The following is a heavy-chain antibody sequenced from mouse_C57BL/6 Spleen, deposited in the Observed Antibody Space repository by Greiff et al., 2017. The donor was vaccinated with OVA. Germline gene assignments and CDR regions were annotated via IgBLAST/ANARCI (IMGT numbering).Heavy chain of an antibody. CDR3: ARSPYYYGSSYGYWDFDV. V-gene: IGHV1-55*01. Sequence: QVQLQQSGAELVKPGASVKMSCKASGYTFTSYWITWVKQRPGQGLEWIGDIYPGSGSTNYNEKFKSKATLTVDTSSSTAYMQLSSLTSEDSAVYYCARSPYYYGSSYGYWDFDVWGTGTTVTVAS. J-gene: IGHJ1*03. CDR2: IYPGSGST. D-gene: IGHD1-1*01. CDR1: GYTFTSYW.